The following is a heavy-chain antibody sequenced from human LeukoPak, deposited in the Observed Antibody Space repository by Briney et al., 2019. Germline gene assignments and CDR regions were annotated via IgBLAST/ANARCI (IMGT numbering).Heavy chain of an antibody. CDR3: VRGYCSGGSCYTHDAFDL. CDR1: GFTFSTYL. J-gene: IGHJ3*01. V-gene: IGHV3-74*01. CDR2: FNSDGSST. Sequence: GGSLRLSCAASGFTFSTYLMHWVRQAPGKGLVWVSRFNSDGSSTNFADSVKGRFTISRDNAKNTLYLQMNSLRVEDTAVYYCVRGYCSGGSCYTHDAFDLWGQGTRVTVSS. D-gene: IGHD2-15*01.